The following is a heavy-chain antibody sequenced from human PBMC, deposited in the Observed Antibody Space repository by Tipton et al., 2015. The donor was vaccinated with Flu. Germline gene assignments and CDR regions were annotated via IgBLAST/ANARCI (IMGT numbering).Heavy chain of an antibody. CDR3: AKGFGDGFNNRDYFDY. Sequence: SLRLSCAASGFNFEEYAMHWVRQVPGKGLEWVAGVSWSSRNIGYADSVKGRFTISRDDAENSLYLEMNNLRPDDTAYYFCAKGFGDGFNNRDYFDYWGQGTLVTVSS. J-gene: IGHJ4*02. V-gene: IGHV3-9*01. CDR1: GFNFEEYA. CDR2: VSWSSRNI. D-gene: IGHD5-24*01.